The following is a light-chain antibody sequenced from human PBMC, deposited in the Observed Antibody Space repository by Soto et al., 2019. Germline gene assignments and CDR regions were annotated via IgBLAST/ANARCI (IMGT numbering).Light chain of an antibody. J-gene: IGKJ4*01. CDR1: QSISSW. V-gene: IGKV1-5*03. CDR3: QQYISYPLT. Sequence: DIQMTQSPSTLSFSVGDRVTITCRASQSISSWLSWYQQKPGKAPNLLIYHASSLESGFPSRFIGSGSGTEFTLTISSLQPEDFAIYYCQQYISYPLTFGGGTQVEIK. CDR2: HAS.